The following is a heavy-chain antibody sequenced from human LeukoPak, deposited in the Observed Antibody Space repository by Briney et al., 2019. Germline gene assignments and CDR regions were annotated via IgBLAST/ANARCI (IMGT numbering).Heavy chain of an antibody. CDR3: ARGIYVPNWFDP. CDR2: ISYDGSNK. D-gene: IGHD3-16*01. V-gene: IGHV3-30-3*01. Sequence: GGSLRLSCAASGFTFSSYAMHWVRQAPGKGLEWVAVISYDGSNKYYADSVKGRFTISRDNSKNTLYLQMNSLRAEDTAVYYCARGIYVPNWFDPWGQGTLVTVSS. J-gene: IGHJ5*02. CDR1: GFTFSSYA.